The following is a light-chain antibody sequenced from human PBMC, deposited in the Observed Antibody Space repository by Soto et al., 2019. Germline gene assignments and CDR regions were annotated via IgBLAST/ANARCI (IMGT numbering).Light chain of an antibody. Sequence: EIVLTQSPATLSLSPGERATLSCRASQSVSSYLAWYQQKPGQAPRLLIYDASNRATGIPARFSGSGSGTDFTLTIRSLEPEDFAVYYCQQRLNPPGTFGQGTKLEIK. J-gene: IGKJ2*01. CDR3: QQRLNPPGT. CDR2: DAS. V-gene: IGKV3-11*01. CDR1: QSVSSY.